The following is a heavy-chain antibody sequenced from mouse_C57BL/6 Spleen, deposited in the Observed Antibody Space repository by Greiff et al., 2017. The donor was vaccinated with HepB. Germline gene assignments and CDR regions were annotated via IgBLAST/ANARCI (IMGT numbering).Heavy chain of an antibody. J-gene: IGHJ2*01. D-gene: IGHD2-3*01. CDR3: ARDGWLLHFDY. Sequence: DVQLVESGGGLVKPGGSLKLSCAASGFTFSSYAMSWVRQTPEKRLEWVATISDGGSYTYYPDNVKGRFTISRDNAKNNLYLQMSHLKSEDTAMYYCARDGWLLHFDYWGQGTTLTVSS. CDR2: ISDGGSYT. CDR1: GFTFSSYA. V-gene: IGHV5-4*01.